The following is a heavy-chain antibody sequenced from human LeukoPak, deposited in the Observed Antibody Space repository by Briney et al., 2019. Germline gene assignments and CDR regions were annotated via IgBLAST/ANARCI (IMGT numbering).Heavy chain of an antibody. V-gene: IGHV1-8*02. CDR3: ARGGPSYYYDSSGYYRKRGEDY. J-gene: IGHJ4*02. Sequence: PSASVKVSCKASGGTFGSYAISWVRQAPGQGLEWMGWMNPNSGNTGYAQKFQGRVTMTRNTSISTAYMELSSLRSEDTAVYYCARGGPSYYYDSSGYYRKRGEDYWGQGTLVTVSS. CDR2: MNPNSGNT. D-gene: IGHD3-22*01. CDR1: GGTFGSYA.